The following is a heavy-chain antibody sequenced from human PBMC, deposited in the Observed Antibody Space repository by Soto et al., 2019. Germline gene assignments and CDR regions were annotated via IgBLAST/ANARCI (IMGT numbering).Heavy chain of an antibody. Sequence: PSETLSLTCTVSGGSISSYYWSWIRQPPGKGLEWIGYIYYSGSTNYNPSLKSRVTISVDTSKNQFSLKLSSVTAADTAVYYCGRLSARKGYYYYGMDVWGQGTTVTVSS. CDR2: IYYSGST. J-gene: IGHJ6*02. V-gene: IGHV4-59*01. CDR3: GRLSARKGYYYYGMDV. D-gene: IGHD2-2*01. CDR1: GGSISSYY.